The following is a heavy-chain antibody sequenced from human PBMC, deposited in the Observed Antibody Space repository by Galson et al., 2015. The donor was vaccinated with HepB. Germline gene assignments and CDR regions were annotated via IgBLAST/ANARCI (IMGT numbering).Heavy chain of an antibody. CDR2: IIPIFGTA. CDR1: GGTFSSYA. J-gene: IGHJ5*02. Sequence: SVKVSCKASGGTFSSYAISWVRQAPGQGLEWMGGIIPIFGTANYAQKFQGRVTITADESTSTAYMELSSLRSEDTAVYYCARDRAHRFYRWYGSGERNWFDPWGQGTLVTVSS. V-gene: IGHV1-69*13. D-gene: IGHD3-10*01. CDR3: ARDRAHRFYRWYGSGERNWFDP.